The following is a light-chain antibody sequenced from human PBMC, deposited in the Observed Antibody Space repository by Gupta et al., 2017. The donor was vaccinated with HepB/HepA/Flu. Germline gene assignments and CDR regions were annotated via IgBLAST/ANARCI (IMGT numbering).Light chain of an antibody. CDR3: QNYNSAPQT. CDR2: AAS. CDR1: QAISYD. V-gene: IGKV1-27*01. J-gene: IGKJ1*01. Sequence: DIQMTQSPSSLSASEADRVTISCRASQAISYDLAWYQQKPGKVPKLLIYAASTLRSGVPSRFSGSGSGTDFSLSISGLQPEDVATYYCQNYNSAPQTFGQGTKVEIK.